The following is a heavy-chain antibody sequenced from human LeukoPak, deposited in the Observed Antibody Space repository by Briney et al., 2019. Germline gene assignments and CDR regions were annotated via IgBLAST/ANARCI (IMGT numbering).Heavy chain of an antibody. V-gene: IGHV1-18*01. CDR2: ITAYNGRT. CDR3: ARASYMDV. CDR1: GYNITTYG. J-gene: IGHJ6*03. Sequence: ASVKVSCKASGYNITTYGISWVRQAPGQGLAWMGWITAYNGRTNYAQKLRGRVTMTTDTSTSTAYMELRSLRSDDTAVYYCARASYMDVWGKGTTVTVSS.